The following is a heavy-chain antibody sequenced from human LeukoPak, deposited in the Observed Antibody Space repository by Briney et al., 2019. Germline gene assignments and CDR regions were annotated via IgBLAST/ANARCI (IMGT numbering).Heavy chain of an antibody. CDR3: ARRMYGSSFDC. Sequence: SETLSLTCTVSGGSISSYYWSWIRQPPGKGLEWIGYIYYSVSTNYNPSLKSRVTISVDTSKNQFSLKLTSVTAADTAVYYCARRMYGSSFDCWGQGTLVTVSS. D-gene: IGHD6-6*01. CDR1: GGSISSYY. V-gene: IGHV4-59*08. J-gene: IGHJ5*01. CDR2: IYYSVST.